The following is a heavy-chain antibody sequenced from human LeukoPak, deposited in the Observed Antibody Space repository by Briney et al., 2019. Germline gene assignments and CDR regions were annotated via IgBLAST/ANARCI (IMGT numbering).Heavy chain of an antibody. J-gene: IGHJ3*02. D-gene: IGHD3-22*01. V-gene: IGHV3-53*01. CDR3: ARDLGYYFAFDI. Sequence: GGSLRLSCAASGFTVSSNYMSWVRQAPGKGLECVSVIYSGGSTYYADSVKGRFTISRDNSKNTLYLQMNSLRAEDTAVYYCARDLGYYFAFDIWGQGTMVTVSS. CDR2: IYSGGST. CDR1: GFTVSSNY.